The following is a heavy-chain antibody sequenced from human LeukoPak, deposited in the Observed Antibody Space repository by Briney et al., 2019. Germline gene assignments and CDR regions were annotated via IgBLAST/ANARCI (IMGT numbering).Heavy chain of an antibody. Sequence: PSETLSLTCTVSGGSISSGGYSWSWIRQPPGKGLEWIVYIYHSGSTYYNPSLKSRVTISVDRSKNQFSLKLSSVTAADTAVYYCARAPDYGDYNNQAFDIWGQGTMVTVSS. J-gene: IGHJ3*02. D-gene: IGHD4-17*01. CDR2: IYHSGST. CDR1: GGSISSGGYS. CDR3: ARAPDYGDYNNQAFDI. V-gene: IGHV4-30-2*01.